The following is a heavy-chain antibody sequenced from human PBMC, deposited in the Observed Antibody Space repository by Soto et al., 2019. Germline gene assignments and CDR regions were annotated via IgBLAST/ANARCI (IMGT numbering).Heavy chain of an antibody. V-gene: IGHV1-69*04. D-gene: IGHD6-13*01. J-gene: IGHJ6*02. Sequence: ASVKVSCKASGGTFSSYAISWVRQAPGQGLEWMGRIIPILGIANYAQKFQGRVTITADKSTSTAYMELSSLRSEDTAVYYCASIPKGSSSWYSMDVWGQGTTVTVSS. CDR2: IIPILGIA. CDR3: ASIPKGSSSWYSMDV. CDR1: GGTFSSYA.